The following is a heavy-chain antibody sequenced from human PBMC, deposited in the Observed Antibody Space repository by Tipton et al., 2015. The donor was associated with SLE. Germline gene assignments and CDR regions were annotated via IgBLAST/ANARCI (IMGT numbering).Heavy chain of an antibody. CDR3: AKLTSSDQPTAFEH. Sequence: SLRLSCAASGFTFNTYAMSWVRQAPGKGLEWVSSISGSGVGTFYADSVRGRVTISRDASKNTLYLLMTSLRAEDTAVYYCAKLTSSDQPTAFEHWGQGTLVAVSS. J-gene: IGHJ4*02. D-gene: IGHD6-19*01. CDR1: GFTFNTYA. CDR2: ISGSGVGT. V-gene: IGHV3-23*01.